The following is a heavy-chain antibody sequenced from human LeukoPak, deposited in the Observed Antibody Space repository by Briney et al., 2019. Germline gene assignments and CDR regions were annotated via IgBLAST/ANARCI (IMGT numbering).Heavy chain of an antibody. D-gene: IGHD3-9*01. CDR3: ARVRKLYYDILTGYPNDAFDI. CDR1: GGSISSYY. Sequence: SETLSLTCTVSGGSISSYYWSWIRQPPGKGLEWIGYIYYSGSTNYNPSLKSRVTISVDTSKNQFSLKLSSVTAADTAVYYCARVRKLYYDILTGYPNDAFDIRGQGTMVTVSS. J-gene: IGHJ3*02. V-gene: IGHV4-59*01. CDR2: IYYSGST.